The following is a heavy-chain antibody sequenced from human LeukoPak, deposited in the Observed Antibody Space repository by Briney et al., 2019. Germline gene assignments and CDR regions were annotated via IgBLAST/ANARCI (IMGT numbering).Heavy chain of an antibody. V-gene: IGHV4-34*01. Sequence: SETLSLTCAVFGGSFSSGQYWSWIRQPPGKGLEWIGEINHSGSSNYNPALKSRVTISVDTSKNQFSLKLSSVTAADTAVYYCARHADYGGTWRYFDLWGRGTLVTVSS. CDR1: GGSFSSGQY. CDR2: INHSGSS. J-gene: IGHJ2*01. D-gene: IGHD4-23*01. CDR3: ARHADYGGTWRYFDL.